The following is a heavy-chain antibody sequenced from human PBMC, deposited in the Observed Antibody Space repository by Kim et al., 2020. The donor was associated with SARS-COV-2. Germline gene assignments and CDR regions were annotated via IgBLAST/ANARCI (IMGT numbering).Heavy chain of an antibody. Sequence: GGSLRLSCVASGISFNSYAMSWVRQAPGKGLEWVSAINGVGSNTFYANSVKGRFTISRDNSKNTLYLHMSGLRPEDTAVYFCVKDSSHYRFFDYWGQGT. CDR1: GISFNSYA. V-gene: IGHV3-23*01. J-gene: IGHJ4*02. CDR2: INGVGSNT. D-gene: IGHD3-10*01. CDR3: VKDSSHYRFFDY.